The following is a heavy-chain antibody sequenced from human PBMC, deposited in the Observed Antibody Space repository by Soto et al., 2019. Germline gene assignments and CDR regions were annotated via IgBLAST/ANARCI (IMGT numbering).Heavy chain of an antibody. J-gene: IGHJ4*02. D-gene: IGHD2-2*01. V-gene: IGHV5-51*01. CDR1: GYSFTSYW. CDR2: IYPGDSDT. CDR3: ALYCSSTSCSKYFDY. Sequence: PGESLKISCKGSGYSFTSYWIGWVRQIPGKGLEWMGIIYPGDSDTRYSPSFQGQVTISADKSISTAYLQWSSLKASDTAMYYCALYCSSTSCSKYFDYWGQGTLVTVSS.